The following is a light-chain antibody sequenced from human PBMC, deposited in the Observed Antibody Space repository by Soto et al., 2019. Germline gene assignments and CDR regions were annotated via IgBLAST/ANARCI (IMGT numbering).Light chain of an antibody. CDR3: QQYGSSPIT. V-gene: IGKV3-20*01. CDR2: GAS. CDR1: QSFANNF. J-gene: IGKJ5*01. Sequence: EIVLTQSPGTLSLSPGERATLSCRASQSFANNFLTWYQQKPGQAPRLLIYGASSRATGIPDRFSGSGSGTDFTLAISRLEPEDFAVYYCQQYGSSPITFGQGTRWRL.